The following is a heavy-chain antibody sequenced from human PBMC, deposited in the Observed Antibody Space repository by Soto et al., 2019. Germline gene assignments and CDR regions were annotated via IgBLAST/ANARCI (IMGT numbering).Heavy chain of an antibody. CDR3: ARPYYDSSGFYSYYFDY. D-gene: IGHD3-22*01. CDR2: IWHDGTNR. Sequence: QVQLVESGGGVIQPGRSLRLSCAASGFTFSDYVMYWVRQAPGKGPEWVAFIWHDGTNRYYTDSVQGRFTVSRDNSNNTISLQMNTLRAEDTAVYYCARPYYDSSGFYSYYFDYWGQGTLVTVSS. V-gene: IGHV3-33*01. J-gene: IGHJ4*02. CDR1: GFTFSDYV.